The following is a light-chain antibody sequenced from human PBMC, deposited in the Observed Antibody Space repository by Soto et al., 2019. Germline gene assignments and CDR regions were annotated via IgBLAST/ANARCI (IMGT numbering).Light chain of an antibody. V-gene: IGKV3D-7*01. CDR2: GAS. Sequence: VLTQSPVTLSLSPGEGATLSCRASQSISSSYLSWYQQKPGQAPXLVIXGASTRATGIPARFSGSGRGSGTDLTITISSLHPEDFEVYDCLQDYHLPITFGQGTRLEI. CDR1: QSISSSY. CDR3: LQDYHLPIT. J-gene: IGKJ5*01.